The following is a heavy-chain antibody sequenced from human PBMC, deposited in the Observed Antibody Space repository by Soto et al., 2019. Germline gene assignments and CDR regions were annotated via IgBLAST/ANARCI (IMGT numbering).Heavy chain of an antibody. D-gene: IGHD4-17*01. V-gene: IGHV4-31*03. CDR1: GGSISSGGYY. CDR2: IYYSGST. J-gene: IGHJ4*02. Sequence: SGTLSLTFTVSGGSISSGGYYWSWIRQHPGKGLEWIGYIYYSGSTYYNPSLKSRVTISVDTSKNQFSLKLSSVTAADTAVYYCERGNLSPYGDYGLDYWGQGTLVTVSS. CDR3: ERGNLSPYGDYGLDY.